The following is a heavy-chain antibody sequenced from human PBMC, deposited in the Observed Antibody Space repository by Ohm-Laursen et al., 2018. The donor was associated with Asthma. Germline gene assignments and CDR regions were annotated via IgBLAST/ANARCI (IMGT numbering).Heavy chain of an antibody. J-gene: IGHJ4*02. CDR3: ARDLGLDY. Sequence: SLRLSCAASGFTFSSYGMHWVRQAPGKGLEWVAVISYDGSNKYYADSVKGRFTISRDNSKSTLYLQMNSLRAEDTAVYYCARDLGLDYWGQGTLVTVSS. D-gene: IGHD7-27*01. CDR2: ISYDGSNK. CDR1: GFTFSSYG. V-gene: IGHV3-30*03.